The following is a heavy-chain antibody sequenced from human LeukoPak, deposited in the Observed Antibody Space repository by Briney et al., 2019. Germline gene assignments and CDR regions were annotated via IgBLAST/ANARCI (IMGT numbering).Heavy chain of an antibody. CDR1: GGAFSGYY. J-gene: IGHJ6*02. Sequence: SETLSLTCAVDGGAFSGYYWGWIRQPPGKGQEWSGEINHRGSTNYNPSLKSRVAISVDTSKNQFSMKLSSVTAADTAVYYCASLRLLRYFDWLPSDYYYGMDVWGQGTTVTVSS. CDR3: ASLRLLRYFDWLPSDYYYGMDV. D-gene: IGHD3-9*01. V-gene: IGHV4-34*01. CDR2: INHRGST.